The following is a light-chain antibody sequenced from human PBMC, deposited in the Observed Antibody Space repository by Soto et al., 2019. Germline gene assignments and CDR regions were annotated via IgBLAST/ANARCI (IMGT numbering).Light chain of an antibody. J-gene: IGKJ1*01. CDR3: QQNYSAPWT. CDR2: AAS. V-gene: IGKV1-39*01. Sequence: IQMTHSASSLSSSLGDRVTITCQASQGISTYLNWYQQKPGKAPKLLIYAASTLQSGVPSSFSGSGSETDFPLTISSLQPEDFATYSCQQNYSAPWTFGQGTKVDIK. CDR1: QGISTY.